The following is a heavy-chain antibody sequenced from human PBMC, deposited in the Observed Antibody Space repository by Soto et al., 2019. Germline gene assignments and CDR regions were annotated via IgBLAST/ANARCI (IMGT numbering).Heavy chain of an antibody. CDR3: ARVTDYYDSGRTYNWFDP. CDR2: INPSGGST. Sequence: QVQLVQSGAEVKKPGASVKVSCKASGYTFTSYYMHWVRQAPGQGLEWMGIINPSGGSTSYAQKFQGRVTMTRDTSTSTVYRELSRLGSEDTAVYYCARVTDYYDSGRTYNWFDPWGQGTLVTVSS. J-gene: IGHJ5*02. V-gene: IGHV1-46*01. D-gene: IGHD3-10*01. CDR1: GYTFTSYY.